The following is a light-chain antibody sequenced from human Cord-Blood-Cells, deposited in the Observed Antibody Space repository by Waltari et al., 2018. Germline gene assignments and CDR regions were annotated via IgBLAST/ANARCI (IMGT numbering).Light chain of an antibody. CDR1: QSFSSSY. CDR2: GAS. J-gene: IGKJ1*01. CDR3: QQYGSSPPWT. V-gene: IGKV3-20*01. Sequence: EIVLTQSPGTLSLSPGERATLSCRASQSFSSSYLAWYQQKPGQAPRLLIYGASSRATGIPDRFSGSGSGTDVTLTISRLEPEDFAVYYCQQYGSSPPWTFGQGTKVEIK.